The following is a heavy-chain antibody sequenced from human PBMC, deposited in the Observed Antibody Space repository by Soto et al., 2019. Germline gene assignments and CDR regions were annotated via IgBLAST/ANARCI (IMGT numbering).Heavy chain of an antibody. V-gene: IGHV4-31*03. CDR2: ISYSGIT. CDR3: AREALALTDSFHFDY. D-gene: IGHD3-9*01. J-gene: IGHJ4*02. CDR1: GASISSGGYY. Sequence: PSETLSLTCTVSGASISSGGYYWTWIRQHPEKGLEWIGYISYSGITYYHTSLKSRVTISVDTSKNQFSLNLSSVTAADTAVYYCAREALALTDSFHFDYWGQGALVTVSS.